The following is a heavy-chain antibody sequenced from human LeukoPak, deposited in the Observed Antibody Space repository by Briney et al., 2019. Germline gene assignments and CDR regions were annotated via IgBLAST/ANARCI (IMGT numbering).Heavy chain of an antibody. CDR2: IRQDGSDK. D-gene: IGHD2-15*01. V-gene: IGHV3-7*01. J-gene: IGHJ4*02. CDR1: GFTFNSYW. CDR3: ARHSRGSPIDD. Sequence: GGSLRLSCAASGFTFNSYWMSWVRQAPEKGPEWLANIRQDGSDKQYVDSVKGRLTISRDNAKNSLYLQMNSLSAEDTAVYYCARHSRGSPIDDWGQGTLVTVSS.